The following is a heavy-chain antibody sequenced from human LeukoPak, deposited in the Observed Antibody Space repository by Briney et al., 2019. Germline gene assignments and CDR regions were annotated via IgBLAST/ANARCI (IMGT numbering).Heavy chain of an antibody. D-gene: IGHD1-26*01. Sequence: ASVKVSCKASGYTFTSYAMHWVRQAPGQRLEWMGWINAGNGNTKYSQKFQGRVTITRDTSASTAYMELSSLRSEDTAVYYCAREPRIGGAFDIWGQGTMVTVSS. V-gene: IGHV1-3*01. CDR1: GYTFTSYA. J-gene: IGHJ3*02. CDR2: INAGNGNT. CDR3: AREPRIGGAFDI.